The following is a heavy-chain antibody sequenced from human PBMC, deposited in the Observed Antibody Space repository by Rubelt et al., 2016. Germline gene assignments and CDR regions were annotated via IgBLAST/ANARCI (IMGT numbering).Heavy chain of an antibody. CDR2: IKQDGSKK. CDR1: GFTFSSYW. Sequence: EVQLVESGGGLVQPGGSLRLSCVGSGFTFSSYWMSWVRQAPGKGLEWVANIKQDGSKKYYVDSVKGRFTISRDNAKNSLYLQMKSLRVEETAVYYWARAAAGTLGDYWGQGTLVTVSS. V-gene: IGHV3-7*04. J-gene: IGHJ4*02. D-gene: IGHD6-13*01. CDR3: ARAAAGTLGDY.